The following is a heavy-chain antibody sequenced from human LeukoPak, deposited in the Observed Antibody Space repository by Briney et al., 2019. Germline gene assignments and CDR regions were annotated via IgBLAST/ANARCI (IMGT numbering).Heavy chain of an antibody. CDR2: IKQDGSEI. CDR3: AIGNYFDY. J-gene: IGHJ4*02. D-gene: IGHD1-14*01. Sequence: GGSLRLSCTASRFTFSSSWMSWVRQAPGKGLEWVANIKQDGSEISYVDSVKGRFTISRDNAKNSLYLQMNSLRAEDTAVYYCAIGNYFDYWGQGTLVTVSS. CDR1: RFTFSSSW. V-gene: IGHV3-7*01.